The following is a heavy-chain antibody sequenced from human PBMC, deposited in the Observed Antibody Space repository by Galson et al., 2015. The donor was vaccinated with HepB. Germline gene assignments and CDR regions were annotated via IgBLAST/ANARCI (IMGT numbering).Heavy chain of an antibody. CDR3: AVPRSPTIVGRRGYYYYGVDV. CDR1: RFTFSSYV. V-gene: IGHV3-23*01. Sequence: SLRLSCAASRFTFSSYVMTWVRQAPGKGLEWVSGISVSGGSTYYADSVKGRFIISRDNSKNTLYLQMNSLRGEDTAVYYCAVPRSPTIVGRRGYYYYGVDVWGQGTTVTVSS. CDR2: ISVSGGST. D-gene: IGHD6-6*01. J-gene: IGHJ6*02.